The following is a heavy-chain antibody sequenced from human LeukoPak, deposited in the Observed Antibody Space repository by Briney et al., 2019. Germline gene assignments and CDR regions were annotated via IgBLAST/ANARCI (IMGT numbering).Heavy chain of an antibody. V-gene: IGHV4-38-2*01. J-gene: IGHJ5*02. CDR1: GYSISSGYY. CDR3: ARHSGTLVGASEVNNWFDP. Sequence: PSETLSLTCAVSGYSISSGYYWGWIRQPPGKGLEWIGSIFPSGSTYYNPSLKSRVTISVDTSKNQFSLKLSSVTAADTAVYYCARHSGTLVGASEVNNWFDPWGQGTLVTVSS. D-gene: IGHD1-26*01. CDR2: IFPSGST.